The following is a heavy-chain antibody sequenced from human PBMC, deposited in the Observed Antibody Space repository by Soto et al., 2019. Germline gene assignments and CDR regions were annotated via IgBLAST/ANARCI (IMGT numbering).Heavy chain of an antibody. J-gene: IGHJ6*02. CDR3: AAVGRNSSSSWYYYYGMDV. Sequence: SVKVSCKASGFTFTSSAVQWVRQARGQRLEWIGWIVVGSGNTNYAQKFQERVTITRDMSTSTAYMELSSLRSEDTAVYYCAAVGRNSSSSWYYYYGMDVWGQGTTVTVSS. D-gene: IGHD6-6*01. V-gene: IGHV1-58*01. CDR2: IVVGSGNT. CDR1: GFTFTSSA.